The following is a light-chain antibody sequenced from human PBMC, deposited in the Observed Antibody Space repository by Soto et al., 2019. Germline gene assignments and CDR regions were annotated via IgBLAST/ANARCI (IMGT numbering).Light chain of an antibody. CDR3: QQYGSSPWT. V-gene: IGKV3-20*01. CDR2: GAS. Sequence: ESVLTPSPGTLSLSPGARPSLSCSASQSVSSSYLAWYQQKPGQAPRLLIYGASSRATGIPDRFSGSGSGTDFTLTISRLEPEDFAVYFCQQYGSSPWTFGQGTKVDIK. J-gene: IGKJ1*01. CDR1: QSVSSSY.